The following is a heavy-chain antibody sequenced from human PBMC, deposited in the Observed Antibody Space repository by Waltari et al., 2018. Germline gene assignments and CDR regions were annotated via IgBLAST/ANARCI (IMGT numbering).Heavy chain of an antibody. J-gene: IGHJ6*02. CDR3: ARDLRYCSSTSCYTYYYYGMDV. CDR1: GFTFSSYW. CDR2: IKQDGSEK. D-gene: IGHD2-2*02. V-gene: IGHV3-7*01. Sequence: EVQLVESGGGLVQPGGSLRLSCAASGFTFSSYWMSWVRQAPGQGLEWVANIKQDGSEKYYVDSVKGRFTISRDNAKNSLYLQMNSLRAEDTAVYYCARDLRYCSSTSCYTYYYYGMDVWGQGTTVTVSS.